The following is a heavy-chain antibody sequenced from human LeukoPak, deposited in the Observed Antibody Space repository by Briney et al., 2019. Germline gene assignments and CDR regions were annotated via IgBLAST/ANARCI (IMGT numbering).Heavy chain of an antibody. D-gene: IGHD3-10*01. CDR1: GFTFDDYG. V-gene: IGHV3-20*04. CDR2: INWNGGST. J-gene: IGHJ4*02. Sequence: GGSLRLSCAASGFTFDDYGMSWVRQAPGKGLEWVSGINWNGGSTGYADSVKGRFTISRDNAKNSLCLQMNSLRAEDTALYYCARGTSSSYGSGSDYWGQGTLVTVSS. CDR3: ARGTSSSYGSGSDY.